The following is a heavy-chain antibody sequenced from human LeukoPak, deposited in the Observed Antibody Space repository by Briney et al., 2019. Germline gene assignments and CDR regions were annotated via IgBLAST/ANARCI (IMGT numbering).Heavy chain of an antibody. CDR2: IIPIFGTA. V-gene: IGHV1-69*05. CDR1: GGTFSSYA. J-gene: IGHJ3*02. Sequence: SVKVSCKASGGTFSSYAISWVRQAPGQGLEWMGGIIPIFGTANYAQKFQGRVTITTDESTSTAYMELSSLRSEDTAVYYCATDSIVGADWAFDIWGQGAMVTVSS. CDR3: ATDSIVGADWAFDI. D-gene: IGHD1-26*01.